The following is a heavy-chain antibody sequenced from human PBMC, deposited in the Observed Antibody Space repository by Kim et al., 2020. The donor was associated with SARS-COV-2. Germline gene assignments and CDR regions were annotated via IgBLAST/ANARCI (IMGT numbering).Heavy chain of an antibody. D-gene: IGHD3-22*01. Sequence: GGSLRLSCAASGFTFSSYGMHWVRQAPGKGLEWVAVIWYDGSNKYYADSVKGRFTISRDNSKNTLYLQMNSLRAEDTAVYYCARDGGYYYDSSGYILPIDNWGQGTLVTVSS. V-gene: IGHV3-33*01. J-gene: IGHJ4*02. CDR1: GFTFSSYG. CDR3: ARDGGYYYDSSGYILPIDN. CDR2: IWYDGSNK.